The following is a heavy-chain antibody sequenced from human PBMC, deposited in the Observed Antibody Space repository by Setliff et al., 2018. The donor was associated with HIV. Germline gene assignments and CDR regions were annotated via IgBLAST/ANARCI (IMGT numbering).Heavy chain of an antibody. J-gene: IGHJ4*02. CDR3: AKEDQRVTSVDY. CDR1: GFTFSSYA. V-gene: IGHV3-23*01. D-gene: IGHD2-2*01. CDR2: IGGSGGST. Sequence: GGSLRLSCAASGFTFSSYAMNWVRQAPGKGLEWVSVIGGSGGSTYYADSVKGRFTISRDNSKNTLFLQMNSLRSGDTAVYYCAKEDQRVTSVDYWGQGTPVTVS.